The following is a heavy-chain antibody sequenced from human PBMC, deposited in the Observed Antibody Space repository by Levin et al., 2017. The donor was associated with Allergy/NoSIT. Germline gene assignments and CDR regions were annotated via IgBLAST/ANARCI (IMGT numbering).Heavy chain of an antibody. Sequence: ESGPTLVKPTQTLTLTCTFSGFSLSTSGVGVGWIRQPPGKALEWLALIYWDDDKRYSPSLKSRLTITKDTSKNQVVLTMTNMDPVDTATYYCAHSWVITIFGVVTSYYFDYWGQGTLVTVSS. CDR3: AHSWVITIFGVVTSYYFDY. J-gene: IGHJ4*02. CDR1: GFSLSTSGVG. V-gene: IGHV2-5*02. CDR2: IYWDDDK. D-gene: IGHD3-3*01.